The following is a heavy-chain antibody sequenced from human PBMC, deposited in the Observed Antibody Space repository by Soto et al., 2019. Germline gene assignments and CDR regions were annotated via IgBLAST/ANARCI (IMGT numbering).Heavy chain of an antibody. D-gene: IGHD3-22*01. V-gene: IGHV3-48*01. CDR3: ARGAYYYDSSGLSY. J-gene: IGHJ4*02. CDR1: GFTFSSYS. Sequence: EVQLVESGGGLVQPGGSLRLSCAASGFTFSSYSMNWVRQAPGKGLEWVSYISSSSSTIYYADSVKGRFTISRDNAKNSRYLRMNSVRAEEKAVYDFARGAYYYDSSGLSYWGQGTLVTVSS. CDR2: ISSSSSTI.